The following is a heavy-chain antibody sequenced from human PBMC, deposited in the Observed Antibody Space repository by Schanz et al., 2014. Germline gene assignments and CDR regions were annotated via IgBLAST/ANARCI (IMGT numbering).Heavy chain of an antibody. V-gene: IGHV3-66*01. Sequence: EVQLVESGGGVVHPGGSLRLSCAASGFTVTSYYMSWVRQAPGKGLEWVSVIYSGDNTYYADSVKGRFTISRDNAKNTVYLQMNSLRAEDTAVFYCAKGLGTRSNNFDYWGQGTLVTVSS. J-gene: IGHJ4*02. D-gene: IGHD6-13*01. CDR2: IYSGDNT. CDR3: AKGLGTRSNNFDY. CDR1: GFTVTSYY.